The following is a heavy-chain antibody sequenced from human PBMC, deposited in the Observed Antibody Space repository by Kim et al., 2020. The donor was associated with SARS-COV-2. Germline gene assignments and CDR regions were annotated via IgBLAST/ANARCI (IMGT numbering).Heavy chain of an antibody. D-gene: IGHD6-19*01. CDR1: GFTFDDYA. J-gene: IGHJ4*02. CDR2: ISWNSGSI. CDR3: AKAPRPGIAVAAPKYYFDY. V-gene: IGHV3-9*01. Sequence: GGSLRLSCAASGFTFDDYAMHWVRQAPGKGLEWVSGISWNSGSIGYADSVKGRFTISRDNAKNSLYLQMNSLRAEDTALYYCAKAPRPGIAVAAPKYYFDYWGQGTLVTVSS.